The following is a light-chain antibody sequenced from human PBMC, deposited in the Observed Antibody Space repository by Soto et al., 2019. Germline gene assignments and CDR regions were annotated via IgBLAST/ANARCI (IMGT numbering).Light chain of an antibody. CDR3: QHYNSYSEA. V-gene: IGKV1-5*03. Sequence: DIQMTQSPSTLSASLGDRVTITCRASQSISVWLAWYQQKAGKAPNLLIYKASTLKSGVPSRFRGSGSGTEFTLTISSLQPDDFATYYCQHYNSYSEAFGQGTKVDIK. J-gene: IGKJ1*01. CDR2: KAS. CDR1: QSISVW.